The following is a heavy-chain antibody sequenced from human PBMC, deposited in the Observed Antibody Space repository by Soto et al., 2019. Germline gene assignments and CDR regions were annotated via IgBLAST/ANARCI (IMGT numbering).Heavy chain of an antibody. CDR2: IIPFLGTA. Sequence: QVQLVQSGAEVKKPGSSVKVSCKASGGTFSSYAISWVRQAPGQGLEWMGGIIPFLGTANYAQKFQGRVTITADESTSTAYMELSSLRSEDTAVYYCASSCSLLTRYSRLAAAPNWSDPWGQGTLVTVSS. CDR3: ASSCSLLTRYSRLAAAPNWSDP. V-gene: IGHV1-69*01. J-gene: IGHJ5*02. D-gene: IGHD6-6*01. CDR1: GGTFSSYA.